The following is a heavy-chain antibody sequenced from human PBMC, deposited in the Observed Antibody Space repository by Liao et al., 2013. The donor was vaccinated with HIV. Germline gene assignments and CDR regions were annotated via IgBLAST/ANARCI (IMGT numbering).Heavy chain of an antibody. D-gene: IGHD2-2*01. CDR3: ALTEKDIVLVPVPTTDFDY. J-gene: IGHJ4*02. CDR1: GGSISSSSYY. CDR2: ISYSGST. V-gene: IGHV4-39*01. Sequence: QLQLQESGPGLVKPSETLSLSCSVSGGSISSSSYYWGWIRQPPGKGLEWIGDISYSGSTYYNPSLKSRLTMSLDTSKNQFSLRLSSVTAADTAVYYCALTEKDIVLVPVPTTDFDYWGQGTLVTVSS.